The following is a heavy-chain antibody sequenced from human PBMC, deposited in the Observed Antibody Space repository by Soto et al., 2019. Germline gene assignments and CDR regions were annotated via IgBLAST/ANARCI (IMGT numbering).Heavy chain of an antibody. CDR3: ARHLTGGSYYFDY. Sequence: SETLSLTCTVSGGSIGSSTYYWGWIRQPPGKGLEWIGSIYYSGSTSYNPSLKSRVTISVDTSKNQFSLKLSSVTAADTAVYYCARHLTGGSYYFDYWGQGTLVTVSS. V-gene: IGHV4-39*01. CDR1: GGSIGSSTYY. J-gene: IGHJ4*02. CDR2: IYYSGST. D-gene: IGHD3-9*01.